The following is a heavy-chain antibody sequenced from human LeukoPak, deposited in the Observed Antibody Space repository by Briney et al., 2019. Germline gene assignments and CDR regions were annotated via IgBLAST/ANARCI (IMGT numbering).Heavy chain of an antibody. Sequence: PSETLSLTCTVSGGSISSYYWSWIRQPPGKGLEWIGYIYYSGSTNYNPSLKSRVTISVDTSKNQFSLKLSSVTAADTAVYYCAREERTMIAVWGQGTLVTVSS. D-gene: IGHD3-22*01. V-gene: IGHV4-59*12. CDR1: GGSISSYY. J-gene: IGHJ4*02. CDR3: AREERTMIAV. CDR2: IYYSGST.